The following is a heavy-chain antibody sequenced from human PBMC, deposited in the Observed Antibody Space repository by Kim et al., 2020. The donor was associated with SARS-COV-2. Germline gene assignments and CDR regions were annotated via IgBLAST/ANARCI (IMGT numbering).Heavy chain of an antibody. CDR3: STHICMTSHYY. CDR1: GFTFSTHW. Sequence: GGSLRLSCAASGFTFSTHWMSWVRQAPGKGLEWVGCVTSQAYGATTDYAAPVKGRITISRDDSKNSLYLEMNRLETEDTGVYFCSTHICMTSHYY. CDR2: VTSQAYGATT. J-gene: IGHJ6*01. V-gene: IGHV3-15*01. D-gene: IGHD4-17*01.